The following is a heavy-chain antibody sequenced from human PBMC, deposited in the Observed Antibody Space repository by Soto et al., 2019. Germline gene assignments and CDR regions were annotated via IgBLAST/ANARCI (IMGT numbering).Heavy chain of an antibody. V-gene: IGHV1-46*01. CDR3: ARGAHRVVGAIAPTDY. Sequence: GASVKVCCKASGYTFTSYYMHWVRQAPGQGLEWMGIINPSGGSTSYAQKFQGRVTMTRDTSTSTVYMELSSLRSEDTAVYYCARGAHRVVGAIAPTDYWGQGTLVTVSS. D-gene: IGHD1-26*01. J-gene: IGHJ4*02. CDR2: INPSGGST. CDR1: GYTFTSYY.